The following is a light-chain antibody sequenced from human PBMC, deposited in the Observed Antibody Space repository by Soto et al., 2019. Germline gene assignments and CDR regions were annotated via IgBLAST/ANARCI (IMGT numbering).Light chain of an antibody. CDR2: TAS. J-gene: IGKJ4*01. Sequence: DIQMTQSPSTLSASVGDRVTITCRASQSISNRLAWYQQKPGKAPKRLIYTASTLESGVPSRFSGSGSGTEFTLTIASLQPEDFAVYYCLQHNSYPLTFGGGTKVDIK. CDR3: LQHNSYPLT. CDR1: QSISNR. V-gene: IGKV1-17*01.